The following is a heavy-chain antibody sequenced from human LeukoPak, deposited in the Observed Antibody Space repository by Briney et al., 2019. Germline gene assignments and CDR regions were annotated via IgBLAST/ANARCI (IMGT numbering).Heavy chain of an antibody. CDR3: ARLLRRVGAFDI. CDR1: GGSVSSGSYY. V-gene: IGHV4-61*01. Sequence: MPSETLSLTCTVSGGSVSSGSYYWSWIRQPPGKGLEWIGYIYYSGSTNYNPSLKSRVTISVDTSKNQFSLKLSSVTAADTAVYYCARLLRRVGAFDIWGQGTMVTVSS. CDR2: IYYSGST. D-gene: IGHD3-9*01. J-gene: IGHJ3*02.